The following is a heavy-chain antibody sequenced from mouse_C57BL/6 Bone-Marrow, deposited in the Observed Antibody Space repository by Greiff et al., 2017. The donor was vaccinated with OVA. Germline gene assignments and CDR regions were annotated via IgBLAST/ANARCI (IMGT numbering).Heavy chain of an antibody. Sequence: VQLQQSDAELVKPRASVTISCKVSGYTFTDHTIHWMKQMPEQGLEWIGYIYPRDGSTKYNEKFKGKATLTADKSSSTAYMQLNNLTSEDSAVYFCARLGRGRGYWYFDVWGTGATVTVSS. CDR3: ARLGRGRGYWYFDV. J-gene: IGHJ1*03. CDR2: IYPRDGST. V-gene: IGHV1-78*01. D-gene: IGHD4-1*01. CDR1: GYTFTDHT.